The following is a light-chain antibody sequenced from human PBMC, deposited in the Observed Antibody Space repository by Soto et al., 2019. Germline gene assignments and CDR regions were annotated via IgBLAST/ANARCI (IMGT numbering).Light chain of an antibody. CDR2: DVS. J-gene: IGLJ3*02. CDR3: SSYTRSSTPWV. CDR1: SSDVGGYNY. V-gene: IGLV2-14*01. Sequence: QSALTQPASVSGSPGQSITISCNGTSSDVGGYNYVSWYQQYPAKAPKLLIYDVSSRPSGVSNRFSGSKSGNTASLTISGLQAEDEADYYCSSYTRSSTPWVFGGGTKVTVL.